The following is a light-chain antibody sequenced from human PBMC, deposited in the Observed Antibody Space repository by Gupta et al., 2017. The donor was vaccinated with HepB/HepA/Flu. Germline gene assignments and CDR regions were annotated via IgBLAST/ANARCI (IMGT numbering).Light chain of an antibody. Sequence: DSQMTQSPSSLSASIGDRVNITCRASQNINSYLNWYLQRPGKAPNLLVYGASSLQRGVPSRFSGSGSGTDFTLTVSSLQSEDFGIYFCQQTYTIPQTFGPGTKVDIK. J-gene: IGKJ3*01. CDR2: GAS. V-gene: IGKV1-39*01. CDR1: QNINSY. CDR3: QQTYTIPQT.